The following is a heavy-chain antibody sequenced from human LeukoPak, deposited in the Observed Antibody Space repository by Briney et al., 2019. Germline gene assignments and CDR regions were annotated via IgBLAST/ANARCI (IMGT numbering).Heavy chain of an antibody. J-gene: IGHJ4*02. CDR3: ARDASSTTAPDDY. CDR2: INPNSGGT. D-gene: IGHD1-1*01. Sequence: ASVKVSCKASGYTFTDYYMHWVRQAPGQGLEWMGWINPNSGGTSYAQKFQGRVTMTRDTSISTVYIEMSRLTSDDTAVYYCARDASSTTAPDDYWGQGTLVTVSS. CDR1: GYTFTDYY. V-gene: IGHV1-2*02.